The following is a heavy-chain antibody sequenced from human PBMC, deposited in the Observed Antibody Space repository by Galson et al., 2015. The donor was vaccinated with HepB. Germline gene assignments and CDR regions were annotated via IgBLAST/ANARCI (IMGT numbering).Heavy chain of an antibody. CDR2: ISSSSSTI. J-gene: IGHJ6*02. V-gene: IGHV3-48*02. CDR1: GFTFSSYS. D-gene: IGHD2-2*01. CDR3: ARDPPGYCSSTSCLRSGMDV. Sequence: SLRLSCAASGFTFSSYSMNWVRQAPGKGLEWVSYISSSSSTIYYADSVKGRFTISRDNAKNSLYLQMNSLRDEDTAVYYCARDPPGYCSSTSCLRSGMDVWGQGTTVTVSS.